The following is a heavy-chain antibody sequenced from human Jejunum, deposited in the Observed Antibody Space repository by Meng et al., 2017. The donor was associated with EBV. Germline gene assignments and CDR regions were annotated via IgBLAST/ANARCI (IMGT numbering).Heavy chain of an antibody. CDR2: IYYSGST. D-gene: IGHD5-12*01. V-gene: IGHV4-61*01. CDR1: GGSVNSGNVY. CDR3: AGLRYSGYDRAFDY. Sequence: QLTRSGPGRGNPPGTLSLTGTFSGGSVNSGNVYWSWSRQPPEKGLEWIGYIYYSGSTNYIPSLKSRVTISLDTSKNQFSLKLSSVTAADTAVYYCAGLRYSGYDRAFDYWGQGALVTVSS. J-gene: IGHJ4*02.